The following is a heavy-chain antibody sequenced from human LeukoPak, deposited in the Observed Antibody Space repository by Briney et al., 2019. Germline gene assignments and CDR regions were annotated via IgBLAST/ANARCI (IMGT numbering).Heavy chain of an antibody. J-gene: IGHJ5*02. CDR3: ARETVPNWFDP. D-gene: IGHD4-17*01. Sequence: PPGGSLRLSCGASGFTFRSYEMNWVRQAPGKGLEWVSYISRSGSTIYYADSVKGRFTIPRDNAKNSLYLQVNSLRAEDTAVYYCARETVPNWFDPWGRGTLVTASS. V-gene: IGHV3-48*03. CDR1: GFTFRSYE. CDR2: ISRSGSTI.